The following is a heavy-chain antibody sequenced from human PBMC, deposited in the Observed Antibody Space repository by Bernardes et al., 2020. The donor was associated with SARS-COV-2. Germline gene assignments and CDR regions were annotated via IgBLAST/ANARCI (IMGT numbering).Heavy chain of an antibody. CDR1: VDPLCSGDYY. J-gene: IGHJ3*02. CDR2: LHTRGSP. CDR3: ALTTVVPWAFDI. Sequence: SESLSLTCTSSVDPLCSGDYYCSCICQPAGQGLEYIGRLHTRGSPKYNPTHKSRVTISLDTSKNQFSLMLTSVTAADTAVYYCALTTVVPWAFDIWGQGTMVTVSS. D-gene: IGHD4-17*01. V-gene: IGHV4-61*02.